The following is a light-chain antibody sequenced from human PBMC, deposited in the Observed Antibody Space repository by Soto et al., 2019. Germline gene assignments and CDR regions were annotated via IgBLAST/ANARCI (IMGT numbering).Light chain of an antibody. CDR3: QQRSNWPPLVT. CDR2: DAS. J-gene: IGKJ5*01. CDR1: QSVSSY. Sequence: EIVLTQSPATLSLSPGERATLSCRASQSVSSYLAWYQQKPGQAPRLLIYDASNRATGIPARFSGSGSGTDFPLTISSLEPEDLAVYYCQQRSNWPPLVTFGQGTRLEIK. V-gene: IGKV3-11*01.